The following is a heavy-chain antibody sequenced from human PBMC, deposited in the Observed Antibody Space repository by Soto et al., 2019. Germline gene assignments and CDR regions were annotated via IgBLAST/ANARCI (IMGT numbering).Heavy chain of an antibody. Sequence: SVKVSCKASGGTFSSYAISWVRQAPGQGLEWMGGIIPIFGTANYAQKFQGRVTITADKSTSTAYMELSRLRSEDTAVYYCARDIVVVVAATTDYYYYGMDIWGQGTTFTVSS. CDR3: ARDIVVVVAATTDYYYYGMDI. D-gene: IGHD2-15*01. CDR2: IIPIFGTA. V-gene: IGHV1-69*06. CDR1: GGTFSSYA. J-gene: IGHJ6*02.